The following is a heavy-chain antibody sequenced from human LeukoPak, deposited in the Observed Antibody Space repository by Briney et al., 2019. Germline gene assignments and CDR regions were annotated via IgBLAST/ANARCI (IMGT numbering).Heavy chain of an antibody. CDR3: ARGTDWNSPVGMDV. J-gene: IGHJ6*02. D-gene: IGHD1-7*01. Sequence: GASVKVSCKASGYTFTSYDINWVRQATGQGLEWMGWMNPNSGNTGYAQKFQGRVTMTRNTSISTAYMELSSLRSEDTAVCYCARGTDWNSPVGMDVWGQGTTVTVSS. CDR2: MNPNSGNT. V-gene: IGHV1-8*01. CDR1: GYTFTSYD.